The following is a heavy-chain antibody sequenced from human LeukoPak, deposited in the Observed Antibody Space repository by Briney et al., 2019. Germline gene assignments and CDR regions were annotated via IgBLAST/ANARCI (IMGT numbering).Heavy chain of an antibody. J-gene: IGHJ3*02. CDR2: INHSGST. CDR1: GGSFSGYY. CDR3: ARGVDVAKTYYYDSSGPAAFDI. Sequence: SETLPLTCAVYGGSFSGYYWSWIRQPPGKGLEWIGEINHSGSTNYNPSLKSRVTISVDTSKNQFSLKLSSVTAADTAVYYCARGVDVAKTYYYDSSGPAAFDIWGQGTMVTVSS. D-gene: IGHD3-22*01. V-gene: IGHV4-34*01.